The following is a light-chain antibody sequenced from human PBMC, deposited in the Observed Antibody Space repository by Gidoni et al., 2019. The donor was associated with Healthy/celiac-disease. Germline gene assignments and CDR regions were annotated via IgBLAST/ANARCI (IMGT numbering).Light chain of an antibody. V-gene: IGLV2-11*01. CDR3: CSYAGSYTWV. CDR2: DVS. Sequence: QSALTQPRSVSGSPGQSVTISCTGTSIDVGGYHYVSWYQQHPGKAPNLMIYDVSKRPSGVPDRFSGSKSGNTASLTISGLQAEDEADYYCCSYAGSYTWVFGGGTKLTVL. CDR1: SIDVGGYHY. J-gene: IGLJ3*02.